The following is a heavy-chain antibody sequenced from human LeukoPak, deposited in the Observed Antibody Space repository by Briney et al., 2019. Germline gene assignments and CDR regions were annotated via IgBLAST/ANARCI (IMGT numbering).Heavy chain of an antibody. CDR2: ISYDGSNK. CDR3: AKDRNWNLDY. CDR1: GFTFSSYG. Sequence: GGSLRLSCAASGFTFSSYGMHWVRQAPGKGLEWVAVISYDGSNKYYADSVKGRFTISRDNSKNTLYLQMNSLRAEDTAAYYCAKDRNWNLDYWGQGTLVTVSS. J-gene: IGHJ4*02. V-gene: IGHV3-30*18. D-gene: IGHD1-1*01.